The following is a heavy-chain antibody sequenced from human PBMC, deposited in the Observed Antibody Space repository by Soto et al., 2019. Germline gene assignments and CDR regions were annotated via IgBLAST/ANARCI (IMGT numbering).Heavy chain of an antibody. CDR3: ARGRGTVTTVTTHLDY. Sequence: QVQLQESGPGLVKPSQTLSLTCTVSGGSISSGGYYWSWIRQHPGKGLEWIGYIYYSGSTYYNPSLQSRVTRSVDTSKNQFSLKLSSVTAADTAVYYCARGRGTVTTVTTHLDYWGQGTLVTVSS. D-gene: IGHD4-17*01. CDR2: IYYSGST. J-gene: IGHJ4*02. V-gene: IGHV4-31*03. CDR1: GGSISSGGYY.